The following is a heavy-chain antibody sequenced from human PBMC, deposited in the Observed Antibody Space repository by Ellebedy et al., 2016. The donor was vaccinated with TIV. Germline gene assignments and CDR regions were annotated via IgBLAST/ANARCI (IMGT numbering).Heavy chain of an antibody. J-gene: IGHJ4*02. Sequence: SVKVSCKASGGTFSDYAISWVRQAPGQGLEWMGGIIPIFATADYAQKFQGRVTISADESTSTAYMELISLRSEDTAVYYCARGLGLTPFDYWGQGTPVTVSS. CDR1: GGTFSDYA. V-gene: IGHV1-69*13. CDR3: ARGLGLTPFDY. D-gene: IGHD3-16*01. CDR2: IIPIFATA.